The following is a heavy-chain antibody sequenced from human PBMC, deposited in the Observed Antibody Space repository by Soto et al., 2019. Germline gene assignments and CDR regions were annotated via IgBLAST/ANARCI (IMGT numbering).Heavy chain of an antibody. CDR1: ASTFTNYA. CDR3: ATGLLGYCSGGSCYSDS. D-gene: IGHD2-15*01. CDR2: ISGDNGNT. Sequence: QVQLVQSGAEVKKPGASVRVSCQTSASTFTNYAVSWVRQAPGQGLEWMGWISGDNGNTIYAQKFQGRVTMTTDTSTRKAYMELRSLRSDDTAVYYCATGLLGYCSGGSCYSDSWGQGTLVTVSS. J-gene: IGHJ4*02. V-gene: IGHV1-18*01.